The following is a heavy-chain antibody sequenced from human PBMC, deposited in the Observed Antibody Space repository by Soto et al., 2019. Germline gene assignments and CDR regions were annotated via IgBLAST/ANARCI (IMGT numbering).Heavy chain of an antibody. Sequence: GGSLRLSCAASGFTFSSYAMHWVRQAPGKGLEWVAVISYDGSNKYYADSVKGRFTISRDNSKNTLYLQMNSLRAEDTAVYYCASDPKDYGGNSGDWGQGTLVTVSS. J-gene: IGHJ4*02. D-gene: IGHD4-17*01. CDR1: GFTFSSYA. CDR3: ASDPKDYGGNSGD. CDR2: ISYDGSNK. V-gene: IGHV3-30-3*01.